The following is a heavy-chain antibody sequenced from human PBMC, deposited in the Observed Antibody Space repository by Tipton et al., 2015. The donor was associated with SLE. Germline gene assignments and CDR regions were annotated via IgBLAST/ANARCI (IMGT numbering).Heavy chain of an antibody. J-gene: IGHJ4*02. V-gene: IGHV3-30*02. CDR2: IRYDGSNK. CDR1: GFTFSSYG. CDR3: AKGREYSNYFDY. Sequence: GSLRLSCAASGFTFSSYGMHWVRQAPGKGLEWVAFIRYDGSNKYYADSVKGRFTISRDNSKNTLYLQMNSLRAEDTAVYYCAKGREYSNYFDYWGQGTLVTVSS. D-gene: IGHD4-11*01.